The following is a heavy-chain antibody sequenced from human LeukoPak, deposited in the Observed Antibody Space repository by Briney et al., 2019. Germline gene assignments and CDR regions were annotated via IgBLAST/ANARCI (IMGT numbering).Heavy chain of an antibody. CDR3: ARVSGYDWESFYDY. J-gene: IGHJ4*02. CDR1: GGSISSYY. D-gene: IGHD5-12*01. V-gene: IGHV4-59*01. CDR2: IYYSGST. Sequence: PSETLSLTCTVSGGSISSYYWSWIRQPPGKGLEWIGYIYYSGSTNYNPSLKSRVTISVDTYKNQFSLKLSSVTAADTAMYYCARVSGYDWESFYDYWGQGSLVTVSS.